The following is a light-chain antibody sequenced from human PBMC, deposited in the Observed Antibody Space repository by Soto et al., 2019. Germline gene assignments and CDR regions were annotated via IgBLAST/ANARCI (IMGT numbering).Light chain of an antibody. Sequence: HSVLTQPPSASGTPGQRVTISCSGSSSNIGSNTVNWYQQLPGTAPKLLIYSNNQRPSGVPDRFSGSKSGTSASLAITGLQSEDEADYYCATWDDSLNAWVFGGGTQLTVL. CDR1: SSNIGSNT. CDR2: SNN. CDR3: ATWDDSLNAWV. V-gene: IGLV1-44*01. J-gene: IGLJ3*02.